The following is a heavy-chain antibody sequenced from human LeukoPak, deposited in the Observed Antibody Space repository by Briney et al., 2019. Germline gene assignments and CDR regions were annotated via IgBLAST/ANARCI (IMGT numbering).Heavy chain of an antibody. CDR2: INPNSGGT. CDR3: ATVTSAVAGTGNYFDY. D-gene: IGHD6-19*01. CDR1: GYTFTGYY. J-gene: IGHJ4*02. Sequence: ASVKVSCKASGYTFTGYYMHWVRQAPGQGLEWMGWINPNSGGTNYAQKFQGRVTMTEDTSTDTAYMELSSLRSEDTAVYYCATVTSAVAGTGNYFDYWGQGTLVTVSS. V-gene: IGHV1-2*02.